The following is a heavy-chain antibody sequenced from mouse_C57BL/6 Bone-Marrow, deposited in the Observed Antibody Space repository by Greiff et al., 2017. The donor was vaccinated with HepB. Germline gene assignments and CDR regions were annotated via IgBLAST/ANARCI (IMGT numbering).Heavy chain of an antibody. D-gene: IGHD2-4*01. CDR1: GYTFTSYW. J-gene: IGHJ2*01. CDR2: IDPSDSYT. Sequence: QVQLQQSGAELVMPGASVKLSCKASGYTFTSYWMHWVKQRPGQGLEWIGEIDPSDSYTNYNQKFKGKSTLTVDKSSSTAYMQLSSLTSEDSAVYYCARGALSTMIPYYFDYWGQGTTLTVSS. CDR3: ARGALSTMIPYYFDY. V-gene: IGHV1-69*01.